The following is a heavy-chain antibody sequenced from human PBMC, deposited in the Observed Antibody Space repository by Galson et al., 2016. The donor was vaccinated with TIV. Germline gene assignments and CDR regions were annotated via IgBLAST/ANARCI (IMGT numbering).Heavy chain of an antibody. Sequence: SLRLSCAASGFTFSTHAFHWVRQAPSKGLEWVAVITFDGNKKYYADYVKARFSISRDNSKNTLSLQMESLRGDDTAVYSCARDQNRVATPFYYHYGMDVWGQGTTVTVSS. CDR1: GFTFSTHA. CDR2: ITFDGNKK. D-gene: IGHD1-14*01. J-gene: IGHJ6*02. V-gene: IGHV3-30-3*01. CDR3: ARDQNRVATPFYYHYGMDV.